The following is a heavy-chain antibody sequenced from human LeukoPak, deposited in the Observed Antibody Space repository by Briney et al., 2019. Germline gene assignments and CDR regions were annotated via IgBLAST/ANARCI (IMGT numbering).Heavy chain of an antibody. CDR2: IRSKVYGGTT. Sequence: GGSLRLSCTASGFAFGDYGLSWFRQAPGKGLERVGFIRSKVYGGTTEYAASVDGRFTISRDDSKSIAYLQMNSLKAEDTAVFYCARDLGFCSSTSCFHWFGPWGQGTLVTVSS. D-gene: IGHD2-2*01. V-gene: IGHV3-49*03. CDR1: GFAFGDYG. J-gene: IGHJ5*02. CDR3: ARDLGFCSSTSCFHWFGP.